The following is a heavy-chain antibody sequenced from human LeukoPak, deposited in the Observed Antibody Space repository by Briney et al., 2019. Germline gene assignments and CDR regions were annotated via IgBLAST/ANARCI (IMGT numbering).Heavy chain of an antibody. J-gene: IGHJ4*02. CDR3: AREKNSGSYPSLDN. CDR2: INPKSGDT. Sequence: ASVKVSCKAYGYTFTAHYIHWVRQAPGRGLEWMGWINPKSGDTNQVQKLQGRVTLTRDPSINPAYMEVSRLPSDDTAIYCCAREKNSGSYPSLDNWGQGTLVTVSS. V-gene: IGHV1-2*02. CDR1: GYTFTAHY. D-gene: IGHD1-26*01.